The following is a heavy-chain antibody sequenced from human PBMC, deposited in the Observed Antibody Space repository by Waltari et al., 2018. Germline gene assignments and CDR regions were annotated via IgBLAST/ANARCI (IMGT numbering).Heavy chain of an antibody. CDR2: INGDGYGI. Sequence: EVQLLEAGGDLVQPGGSLRLSCAASGFTFSDYWMHGVRQAPGKGLVGVETINGDGYGITYSDSVQGRFTISRDNTKNTVYLQLNSLRADDTAVYYCARKGGRGYTYGPFYFDSWGRGTLVTVSS. CDR1: GFTFSDYW. J-gene: IGHJ4*02. D-gene: IGHD5-18*01. CDR3: ARKGGRGYTYGPFYFDS. V-gene: IGHV3-74*01.